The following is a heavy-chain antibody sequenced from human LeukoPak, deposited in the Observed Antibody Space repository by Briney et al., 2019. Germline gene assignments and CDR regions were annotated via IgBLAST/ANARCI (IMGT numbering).Heavy chain of an antibody. CDR3: AKDGEMATNLFDY. V-gene: IGHV3-30*02. Sequence: GGSLRLSCAASGFTFSSYGMHWVRQAPGKGLEWVAFIRYDGSNKYYADSVKGRFTISRDNSKNTLYLQMNSLRAEDTAVYYCAKDGEMATNLFDYWGQGTLVTVSS. J-gene: IGHJ4*02. D-gene: IGHD5-24*01. CDR1: GFTFSSYG. CDR2: IRYDGSNK.